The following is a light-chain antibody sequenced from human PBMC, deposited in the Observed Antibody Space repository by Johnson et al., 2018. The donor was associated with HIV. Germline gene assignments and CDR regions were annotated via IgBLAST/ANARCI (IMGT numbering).Light chain of an antibody. J-gene: IGLJ1*01. CDR3: GTWDSSLSAHYI. CDR2: DNH. V-gene: IGLV1-51*01. CDR1: SSNIGNNY. Sequence: QSVLTQPPSVSAAPGQKVNISCSGSSSNIGNNYVSWYQQLPGTAPKVLIYDNHKRPSGIPDRVSDSKSGTSATLGITGLQTGDEADYYCGTWDSSLSAHYIFGTATKVTVL.